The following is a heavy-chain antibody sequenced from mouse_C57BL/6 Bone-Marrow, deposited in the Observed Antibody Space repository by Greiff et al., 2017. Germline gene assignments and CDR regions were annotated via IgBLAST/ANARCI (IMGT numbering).Heavy chain of an antibody. CDR3: ARRANWDAMDY. Sequence: VQLQQPGAELVKPGASVKLSCKASGYTFTSYWMQWVKQRPGQGLEWIGEIDPSDSNTNYNQKFKGKATLTVDTSSSTAYMQLSSLTSEDSAVYYCARRANWDAMDYWGQGTSVTVSS. V-gene: IGHV1-50*01. CDR2: IDPSDSNT. CDR1: GYTFTSYW. J-gene: IGHJ4*01. D-gene: IGHD4-1*01.